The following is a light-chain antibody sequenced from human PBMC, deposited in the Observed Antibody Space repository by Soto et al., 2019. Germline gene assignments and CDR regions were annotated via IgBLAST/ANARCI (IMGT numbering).Light chain of an antibody. V-gene: IGKV1-5*01. CDR1: QSISKW. J-gene: IGKJ3*01. Sequence: DIQMTQSPSTLSASVGDRVTITCRASQSISKWLAWYQQKPGRAPKLLIYDVSTLESGVPSRFSGSGSGTEFTLTVSCLQPDDFAIYYCQQYASYSTFGPGNRVDVK. CDR3: QQYASYST. CDR2: DVS.